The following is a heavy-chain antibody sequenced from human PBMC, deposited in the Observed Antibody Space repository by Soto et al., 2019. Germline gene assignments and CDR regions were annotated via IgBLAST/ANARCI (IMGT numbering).Heavy chain of an antibody. D-gene: IGHD2-2*01. V-gene: IGHV4-30-4*01. CDR3: GRDLTSNANCIDP. CDR1: GDYVHVGGYY. J-gene: IGHJ5*02. CDR2: IYYTGKT. Sequence: SETLSLTCSVSGDYVHVGGYYWTWIRQRPGKGLEWMGYIYYTGKTYYNPSLESRLTMSVDRSKNQFSLRLTSVTAADTAVYFCGRDLTSNANCIDPWGQGTLVTVSS.